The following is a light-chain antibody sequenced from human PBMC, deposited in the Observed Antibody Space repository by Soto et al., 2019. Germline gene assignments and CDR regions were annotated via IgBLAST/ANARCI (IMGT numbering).Light chain of an antibody. V-gene: IGKV1-39*01. CDR1: QSISSY. CDR2: AAS. J-gene: IGKJ4*01. Sequence: DIQMTQSPSSLSASVGDRVTITCRASQSISSYLNWYQQKPGKAPKHLIYAASSLQSGVPSRCSGSGSGTDFTLTISSLQPEDFATYYGQQSYSTPLTFGGGTKVEIK. CDR3: QQSYSTPLT.